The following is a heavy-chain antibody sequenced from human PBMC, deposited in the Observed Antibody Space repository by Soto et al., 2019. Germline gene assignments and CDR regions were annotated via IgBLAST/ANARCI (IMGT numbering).Heavy chain of an antibody. D-gene: IGHD2-2*01. CDR2: IYPADSDT. J-gene: IGHJ4*02. CDR3: VKWLEARPACDAY. Sequence: PGESLKISCKGSGYSFSSYWIGWVRQMPGKGLEWMGIIYPADSDTRYSPSFQGQVTISADKSISTAYLQWSSLKASDTAMYYCVKWLEARPACDAYWGQGPLVPVSP. V-gene: IGHV5-51*01. CDR1: GYSFSSYW.